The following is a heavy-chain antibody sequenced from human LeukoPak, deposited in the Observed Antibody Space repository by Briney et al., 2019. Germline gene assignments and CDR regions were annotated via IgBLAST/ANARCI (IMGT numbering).Heavy chain of an antibody. Sequence: ASVKVSCKASGYTFTSYGISWVRQAPGQRLEWMGWINPNSGGTNYAQKFQGRVTMTRDTSISTAYMELSRLRSDDTAVYYCARVPLAQVVPAAILFNFDYWGQGTLVTVSS. CDR2: INPNSGGT. V-gene: IGHV1-2*02. CDR3: ARVPLAQVVPAAILFNFDY. CDR1: GYTFTSYG. D-gene: IGHD2-2*01. J-gene: IGHJ4*02.